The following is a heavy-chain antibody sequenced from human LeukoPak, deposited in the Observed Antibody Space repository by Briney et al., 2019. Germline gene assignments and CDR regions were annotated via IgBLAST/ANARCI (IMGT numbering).Heavy chain of an antibody. CDR1: GFTFSSSG. CDR2: IWYDGSNR. D-gene: IGHD3-22*01. Sequence: GNSLRLSCAASGFTFSSSGMHWVRQAPGKGLEWVAVIWYDGSNRYYADPVKGRFTVSRDNSKNTLYLQMNSLRAEDTAVYYCARAKGVSTGYRPTDYWGQGILVTVSS. J-gene: IGHJ4*02. CDR3: ARAKGVSTGYRPTDY. V-gene: IGHV3-33*01.